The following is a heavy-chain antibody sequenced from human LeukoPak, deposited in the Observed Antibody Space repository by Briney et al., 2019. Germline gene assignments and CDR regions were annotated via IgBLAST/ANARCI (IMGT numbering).Heavy chain of an antibody. D-gene: IGHD2-2*01. J-gene: IGHJ4*02. CDR1: GYSISSGYY. CDR2: IYHSGST. V-gene: IGHV4-38-2*01. Sequence: PSETLSLTCGVSGYSISSGYYWGWIRQPPGKGLEWIGSIYHSGSTYYNPSLKSRVTISVDTSKNQFSLRLSSVTAADTAMYYCARSLAGTSNWDWGQGTLVTVSS. CDR3: ARSLAGTSNWD.